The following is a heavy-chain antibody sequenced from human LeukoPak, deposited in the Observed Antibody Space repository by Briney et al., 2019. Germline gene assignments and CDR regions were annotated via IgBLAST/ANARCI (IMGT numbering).Heavy chain of an antibody. D-gene: IGHD3-22*01. CDR2: ISSGSSTI. CDR3: ARDLDSSGYYYEYYFDY. CDR1: GFTFSSYS. Sequence: GGSLRLSCAASGFTFSSYSMNWVRQAPGKGLEWVSYISSGSSTIYYADSVKGRFTISRDNAKNSLYLQMNSLRAEDTAVYYCARDLDSSGYYYEYYFDYWGQGTLVTVSS. V-gene: IGHV3-48*04. J-gene: IGHJ4*02.